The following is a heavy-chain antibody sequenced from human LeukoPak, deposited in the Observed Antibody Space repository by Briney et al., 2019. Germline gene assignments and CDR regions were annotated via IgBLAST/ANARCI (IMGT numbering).Heavy chain of an antibody. CDR1: GFSVSDTH. CDR2: MYTGGTT. D-gene: IGHD3-10*01. J-gene: IGHJ4*02. Sequence: GGSLRLSCAASGFSVSDTHMSWVRQAPGKGLEWVSAMYTGGTTYYADSVTGRFTISRDKSKNTLYLQMNSLRVEDTAVYYCAKDEVTSGGGLASWGQGTLVTISS. V-gene: IGHV3-53*01. CDR3: AKDEVTSGGGLAS.